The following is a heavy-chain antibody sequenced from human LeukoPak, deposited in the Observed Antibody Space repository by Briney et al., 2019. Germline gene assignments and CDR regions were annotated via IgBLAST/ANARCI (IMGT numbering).Heavy chain of an antibody. J-gene: IGHJ4*02. D-gene: IGHD4-17*01. CDR3: ARSDYGDYFGTLL. V-gene: IGHV3-48*01. Sequence: GGSLRLSCAASGFTFSSYSMNWVRQAPGKGLEWVSYISSSSSTTYYADSVKGRFTISRDNAKNSLYLQMNSLRAEDTAVYYCARSDYGDYFGTLLWGQGTLVTVSS. CDR2: ISSSSSTT. CDR1: GFTFSSYS.